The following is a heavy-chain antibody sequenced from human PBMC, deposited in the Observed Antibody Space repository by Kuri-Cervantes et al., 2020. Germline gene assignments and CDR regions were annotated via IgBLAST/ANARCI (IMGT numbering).Heavy chain of an antibody. CDR1: GGSISSYY. Sequence: SETRSLTCTVSGGSISSYYWTWIRQPPGKGLEWIGYTFYSGSTNYNPSLKSRVTMTRDTSTSTVYMELSSLRSEDTAVYYCARDLGGSFGWFDPWGQGTLVTVSS. V-gene: IGHV4-59*01. D-gene: IGHD3-16*01. CDR2: TFYSGST. CDR3: ARDLGGSFGWFDP. J-gene: IGHJ5*02.